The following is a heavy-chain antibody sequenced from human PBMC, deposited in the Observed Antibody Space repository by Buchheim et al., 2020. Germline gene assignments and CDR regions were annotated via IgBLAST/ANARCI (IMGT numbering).Heavy chain of an antibody. CDR2: ISSSSSTI. V-gene: IGHV3-48*04. CDR1: GFTFSSYA. D-gene: IGHD3-10*01. J-gene: IGHJ6*02. CDR3: ARVRFYGSGRSSGMDV. Sequence: EVQLVESGGGLVQSGGSLRLSCTASGFTFSSYAMNWVRQAPGKGLEWVSCISSSSSTIYYADSVKGRFTISRDNAKNSLYLQMNSLRAEDTAVYYCARVRFYGSGRSSGMDVWGQGTT.